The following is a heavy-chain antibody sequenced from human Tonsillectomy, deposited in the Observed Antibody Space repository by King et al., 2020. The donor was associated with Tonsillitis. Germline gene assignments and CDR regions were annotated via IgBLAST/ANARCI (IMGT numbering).Heavy chain of an antibody. CDR2: ISAYKGNT. Sequence: QLVQSGAEVKKPGASVKVSCKASGYTFTSYGISWVRQAPGQGLEWMGWISAYKGNTNYAQKPQGRVTMTTDTSTSTAYLELRSLRSDDTAVYYCSRDGYCSGGSCMNWFDPWGQGTLVTVSS. V-gene: IGHV1-18*01. D-gene: IGHD2-15*01. CDR1: GYTFTSYG. J-gene: IGHJ5*02. CDR3: SRDGYCSGGSCMNWFDP.